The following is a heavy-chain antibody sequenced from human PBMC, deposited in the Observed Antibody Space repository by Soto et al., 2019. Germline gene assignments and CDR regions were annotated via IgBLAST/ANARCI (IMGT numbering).Heavy chain of an antibody. CDR2: IYYSGTT. V-gene: IGHV4-39*02. J-gene: IGHJ4*02. CDR1: GGSISDISYY. D-gene: IGHD5-18*01. Sequence: SETLSLTCTVSGGSISDISYYWGWIRQPPGKGLEWIGNIYYSGTTYYNPSLKSRVTISVDTSKSQFSLKLSSVTAADTAVYYCARDSDTEGGFDYWGQGTLVTVSS. CDR3: ARDSDTEGGFDY.